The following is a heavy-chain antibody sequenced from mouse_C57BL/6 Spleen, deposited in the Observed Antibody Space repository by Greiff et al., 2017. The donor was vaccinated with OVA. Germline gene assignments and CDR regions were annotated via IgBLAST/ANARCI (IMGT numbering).Heavy chain of an antibody. D-gene: IGHD1-1*01. J-gene: IGHJ1*03. CDR3: ARHRDYGSSYWYFDV. CDR2: ISGGGGNT. Sequence: EVMLVESGGGLVKPGGSLKLSCAASGFTFSSYTMSWVRQTPEKRLEWVATISGGGGNTYYPDSVKGRFTISRDNAKNTLYLQMSSLRSEDTALYYCARHRDYGSSYWYFDVWGTGTTVTVSS. CDR1: GFTFSSYT. V-gene: IGHV5-9*01.